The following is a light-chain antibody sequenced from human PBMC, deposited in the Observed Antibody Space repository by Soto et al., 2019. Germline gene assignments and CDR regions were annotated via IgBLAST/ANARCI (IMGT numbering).Light chain of an antibody. V-gene: IGLV2-14*01. J-gene: IGLJ1*01. CDR3: ASYTTKTNYV. Sequence: QSVLTQPASVSGSPGQSITISCTGTNVDVGGYNYVSWYQHHPGKAPKLLIFEVSNRPSGVSNRFSGSKSGNTASLTISGLQSEDEADYYCASYTTKTNYVLGSGTKVTVL. CDR2: EVS. CDR1: NVDVGGYNY.